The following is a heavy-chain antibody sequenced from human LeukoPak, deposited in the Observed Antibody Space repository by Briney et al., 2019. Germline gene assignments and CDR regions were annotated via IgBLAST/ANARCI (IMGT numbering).Heavy chain of an antibody. CDR2: IYHSGST. D-gene: IGHD6-19*01. V-gene: IGHV4-30-2*03. CDR1: GGSLSSGGYS. J-gene: IGHJ4*02. Sequence: SETLSLTCAVSGGSLSSGGYSWSWIRQPPGKGLEWIGYIYHSGSTYYHPSLKSRVTISVDTSKNQFSLKLSSVTAADTAVYYCARHSPGYSSGWGVSDWGQGTLVTASS. CDR3: ARHSPGYSSGWGVSD.